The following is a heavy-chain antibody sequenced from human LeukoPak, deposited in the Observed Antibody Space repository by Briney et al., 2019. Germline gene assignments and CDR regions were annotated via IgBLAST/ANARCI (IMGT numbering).Heavy chain of an antibody. J-gene: IGHJ3*02. CDR2: ISGSGGST. CDR1: GFTFSSYA. V-gene: IGHV3-23*01. Sequence: GGSLRLSCAASGFTFSSYAMSWVRQAPGKGLEWVSAISGSGGSTYYADSVKGRFTISRDNSKNTLYLQMNSLRAEDTAVYYCAKEYIWFGELSTDAFDIWGQGAMVTVSS. D-gene: IGHD3-10*01. CDR3: AKEYIWFGELSTDAFDI.